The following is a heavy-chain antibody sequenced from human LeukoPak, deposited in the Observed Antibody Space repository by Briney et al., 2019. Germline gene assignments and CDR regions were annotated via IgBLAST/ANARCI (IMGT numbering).Heavy chain of an antibody. V-gene: IGHV3-23*01. CDR3: AKGYYDYVWGSYYFDY. CDR2: ISGSGGST. CDR1: GFTFSSYA. Sequence: QPGGSLRLSCAASGFTFSSYAMSWVRQAPGKGLEWVSAISGSGGSTYYADSVKGRFTISRDNSRGTLYLQMNSLRAEDTAVYYCAKGYYDYVWGSYYFDYWGQGTLVTVSS. D-gene: IGHD3-16*01. J-gene: IGHJ4*02.